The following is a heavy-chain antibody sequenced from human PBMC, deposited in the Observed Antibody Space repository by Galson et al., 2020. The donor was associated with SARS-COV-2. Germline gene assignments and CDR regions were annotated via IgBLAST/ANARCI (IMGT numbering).Heavy chain of an antibody. Sequence: SETLSLTCSVSGGSISNNNYFWGWVRQPPGKGLEWIGSIYYTGRTYYNPSLMSRVTISVDTSKIQFSLKLSSVTAADTAVYYCARPVAVVSTPRYFDYWGQGTLVTVSS. J-gene: IGHJ4*02. V-gene: IGHV4-39*01. CDR2: IYYTGRT. CDR3: ARPVAVVSTPRYFDY. D-gene: IGHD2-2*01. CDR1: GGSISNNNYF.